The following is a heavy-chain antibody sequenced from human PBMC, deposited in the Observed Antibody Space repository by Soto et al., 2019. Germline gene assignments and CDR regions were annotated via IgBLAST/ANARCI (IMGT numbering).Heavy chain of an antibody. CDR3: ARERQWEALPY. D-gene: IGHD1-26*01. J-gene: IGHJ4*02. CDR2: VSAYNRNT. Sequence: QVQLVQSGAEVKKPGASVKVSCEAYGYTFRNYGITWVRQAPGQGLEWMGWVSAYNRNTNDAQKSQXXATPTTDTTTSTAYMELRSLSSDDPAMYFGARERQWEALPYWGQGTLVTVSS. V-gene: IGHV1-18*01. CDR1: GYTFRNYG.